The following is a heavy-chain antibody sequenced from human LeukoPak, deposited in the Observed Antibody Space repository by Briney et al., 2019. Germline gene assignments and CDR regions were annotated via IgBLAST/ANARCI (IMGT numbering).Heavy chain of an antibody. CDR1: GLTFSSNG. Sequence: QPGGSLRLSCAASGLTFSSNGMHWVRQAPGKGLEWVAFIRYDESNKYYADSVKGRFTIPRDNSKNTVYLQMNSLRAEDTAVYYCAISRGRWEILDYWGQGTLVTVSS. CDR2: IRYDESNK. D-gene: IGHD3-10*01. J-gene: IGHJ4*02. V-gene: IGHV3-30*02. CDR3: AISRGRWEILDY.